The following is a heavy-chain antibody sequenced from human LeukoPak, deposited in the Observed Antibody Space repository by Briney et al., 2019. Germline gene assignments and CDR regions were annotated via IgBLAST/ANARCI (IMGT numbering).Heavy chain of an antibody. D-gene: IGHD4-23*01. J-gene: IGHJ4*02. CDR1: GFLIRNYA. V-gene: IGHV3-23*01. Sequence: GGSLRLSCAASGFLIRNYAMSWVRQAPGKGLEWVSGLSSGDDTTYYADSVKGRFTISRDNSKNTLYLQMNSLRAEDTAIYYCAKVCTTVVKGYSFDYWGQGTLVTVSS. CDR2: LSSGDDTT. CDR3: AKVCTTVVKGYSFDY.